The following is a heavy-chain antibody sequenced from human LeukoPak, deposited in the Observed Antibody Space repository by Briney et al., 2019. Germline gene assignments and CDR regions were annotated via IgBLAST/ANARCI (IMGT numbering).Heavy chain of an antibody. D-gene: IGHD2-2*01. CDR2: ISSSSSYI. CDR3: ARETADIVVVPAATYGMDV. Sequence: GGSLRLSCAASGFTFSSYSMNWVRQAPGKGLEWVSSISSSSSYIYYADSVKGRFTISRDNAKNSLYLQMNSLRAEDTAVYYCARETADIVVVPAATYGMDVWGKGTMVTVSS. V-gene: IGHV3-21*01. J-gene: IGHJ6*04. CDR1: GFTFSSYS.